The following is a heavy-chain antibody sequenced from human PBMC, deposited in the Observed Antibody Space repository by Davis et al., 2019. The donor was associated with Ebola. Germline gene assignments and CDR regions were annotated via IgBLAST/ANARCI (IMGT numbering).Heavy chain of an antibody. D-gene: IGHD1-26*01. Sequence: GGSLRLSCEASGFSFSTYAMTWVRQPPGKGLEWVSAISGSGGSIYYADSVKGRFTISRDNSKNTLYLQMNGLRVDDTAIYYCAKDTSNIWFDIWGQGTMVTVSS. CDR1: GFSFSTYA. CDR2: ISGSGGSI. V-gene: IGHV3-23*01. J-gene: IGHJ3*02. CDR3: AKDTSNIWFDI.